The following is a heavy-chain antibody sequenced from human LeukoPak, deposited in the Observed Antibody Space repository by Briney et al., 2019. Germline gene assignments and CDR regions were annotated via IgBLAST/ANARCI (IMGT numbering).Heavy chain of an antibody. J-gene: IGHJ5*02. CDR3: ARGNIVVVPAAPWFDP. V-gene: IGHV4-30-4*08. D-gene: IGHD2-2*01. CDR1: GGSISSGDYY. CDR2: IYYSGST. Sequence: SQTLSLTCTVSGGSISSGDYYWSWIRQPPGKGLEWIGYIYYSGSTNYNPSLKSRVTMSVDTSKNQFSLKLSSVTAADTAVYYCARGNIVVVPAAPWFDPWGQGTLVTVSS.